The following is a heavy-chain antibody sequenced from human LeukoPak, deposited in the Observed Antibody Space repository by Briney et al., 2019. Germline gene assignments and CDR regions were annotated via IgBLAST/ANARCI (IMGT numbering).Heavy chain of an antibody. CDR2: IYPGDSDT. D-gene: IGHD2-2*01. J-gene: IGHJ5*02. Sequence: ESLKISCKGSGYSFTSYWIGWVRQMPGKGLEWMGIIYPGDSDTRYSPSFQGQVTISADKSISTAYLQWSSLKASDTAMYYCARHLRYCSSTSCYWNWFDPWGQGTLVTVSS. CDR3: ARHLRYCSSTSCYWNWFDP. CDR1: GYSFTSYW. V-gene: IGHV5-51*01.